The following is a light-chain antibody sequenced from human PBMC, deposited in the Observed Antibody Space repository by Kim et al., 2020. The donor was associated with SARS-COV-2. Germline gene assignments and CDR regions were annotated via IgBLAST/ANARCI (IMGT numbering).Light chain of an antibody. CDR2: GNF. CDR1: SSNIGAGYD. J-gene: IGLJ2*01. Sequence: RATISCTGSSSNIGAGYDVHWYQQLPGTAPKLLIYGNFNRPSGVPDRFSGSQSGTSASLAITGLQAEDEADYYCQSYDSNQTVHVVFGGGTQLTVL. CDR3: QSYDSNQTVHVV. V-gene: IGLV1-40*01.